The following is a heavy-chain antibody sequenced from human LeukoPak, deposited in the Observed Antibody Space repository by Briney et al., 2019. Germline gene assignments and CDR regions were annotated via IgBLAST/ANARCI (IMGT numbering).Heavy chain of an antibody. Sequence: ASVKVSCKASGYTFTSYGISWVRQAPGQGLEWMGWISAYNGNTNYAQKFQGRVTMTTDTSTSTAYMEVRSLRSEDTAVYYCARDSCSGGSCYVDYWGQGTLVTVSS. CDR3: ARDSCSGGSCYVDY. V-gene: IGHV1-18*01. J-gene: IGHJ4*02. D-gene: IGHD2-15*01. CDR1: GYTFTSYG. CDR2: ISAYNGNT.